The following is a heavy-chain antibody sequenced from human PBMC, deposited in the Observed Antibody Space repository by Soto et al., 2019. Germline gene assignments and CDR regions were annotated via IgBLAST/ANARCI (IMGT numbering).Heavy chain of an antibody. CDR2: INHSGST. V-gene: IGHV4-34*01. Sequence: QVQLQQWGAGLLKPSEILSVTCAVYGGSFSGYYWSWIRQPRGKGLEWIGEINHSGSTSYNPSLKTRVTISVDTSKNQFSLKLSSVTAADTAVYYCASGSSTSCYDYWGQGTLVTVSS. J-gene: IGHJ4*02. CDR3: ASGSSTSCYDY. CDR1: GGSFSGYY. D-gene: IGHD2-2*01.